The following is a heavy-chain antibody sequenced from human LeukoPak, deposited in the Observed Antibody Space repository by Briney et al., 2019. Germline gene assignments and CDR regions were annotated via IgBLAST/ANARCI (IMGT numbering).Heavy chain of an antibody. CDR3: ASGGYSSGQIDY. J-gene: IGHJ4*02. D-gene: IGHD6-19*01. CDR2: ISSSSSYI. Sequence: TGGSLRLSCAASGFTFSSYSMNWVRQAPGKGLEWVSSISSSSSYIHYADSVKGRFTISRDNAKNSLYLQMNSLRAEDTAVYYCASGGYSSGQIDYWGQGTLVTVSS. CDR1: GFTFSSYS. V-gene: IGHV3-21*01.